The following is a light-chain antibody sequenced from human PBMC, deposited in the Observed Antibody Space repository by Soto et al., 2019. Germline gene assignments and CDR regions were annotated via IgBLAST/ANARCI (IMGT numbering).Light chain of an antibody. J-gene: IGLJ3*02. CDR3: SSYRSGSVVL. CDR1: SSDVGGYNY. CDR2: GVS. Sequence: QSALTQPASVSGSPGQSITISCTGTSSDVGGYNYVSWYQQHPGKAPKLVIYGVSYRPSGVSGRFSGSKFQNTASLTISGLQPEDEADYYCSSYRSGSVVLFSGGTKLTAL. V-gene: IGLV2-14*01.